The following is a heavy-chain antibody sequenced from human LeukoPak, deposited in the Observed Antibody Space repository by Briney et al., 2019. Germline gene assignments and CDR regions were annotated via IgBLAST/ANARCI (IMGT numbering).Heavy chain of an antibody. CDR2: MNQDGSEK. D-gene: IGHD6-19*01. CDR3: ARDPPGLEVAGYDY. Sequence: HPGGSLRLSCAVSGFNFSTYWMSWVRQAPGKGLEWVANMNQDGSEKYYVDSLKGRFTISRDNAKNSLYLQMNSLRAEDTAVYHCARDPPGLEVAGYDYWGQGTLVTVSS. CDR1: GFNFSTYW. J-gene: IGHJ4*02. V-gene: IGHV3-7*01.